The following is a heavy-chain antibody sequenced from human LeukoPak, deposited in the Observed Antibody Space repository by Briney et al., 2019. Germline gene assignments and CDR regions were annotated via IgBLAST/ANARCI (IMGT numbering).Heavy chain of an antibody. V-gene: IGHV4-34*01. Sequence: SETLSLTCAVYGGSFSGYYWSWIRQPPGKGLEWIGEINHSGSTNYNPSLKSRVTISVDTSKNQFSLKLSSVTAADTAVYYCARVGYYYYGMDVWGQGTTVTVSS. J-gene: IGHJ6*02. CDR1: GGSFSGYY. D-gene: IGHD3-16*01. CDR2: INHSGST. CDR3: ARVGYYYYGMDV.